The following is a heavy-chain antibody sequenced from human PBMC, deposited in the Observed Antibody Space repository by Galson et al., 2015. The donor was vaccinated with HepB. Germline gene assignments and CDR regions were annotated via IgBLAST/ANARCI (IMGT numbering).Heavy chain of an antibody. V-gene: IGHV3-66*01. D-gene: IGHD3-22*01. CDR2: IYSVGTT. J-gene: IGHJ4*02. CDR3: ARDPYYDSRGEIVDD. CDR1: GFTVSGSY. Sequence: SLRLSCAASGFTVSGSYMSWVRQAPGKGLEWVSVIYSVGTTYYADSVKGRFIISRDNSKNTLYLEMNSLRAEDTAVYYCARDPYYDSRGEIVDDWGRGTLVTVSS.